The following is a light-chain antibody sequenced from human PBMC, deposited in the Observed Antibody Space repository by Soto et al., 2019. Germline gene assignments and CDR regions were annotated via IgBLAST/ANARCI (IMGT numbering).Light chain of an antibody. J-gene: IGKJ5*01. CDR2: GAS. CDR1: QSVSSSY. Sequence: EIVLTQSPGTLSLSPGERATLSCRASQSVSSSYLAWYQQKPGQAPRLLIYGASSRATGIPDRFSGSGFGTDFTLTISRLEPEGFGVYDCQQYGISLTFGQVTRLEIK. CDR3: QQYGISLT. V-gene: IGKV3-20*01.